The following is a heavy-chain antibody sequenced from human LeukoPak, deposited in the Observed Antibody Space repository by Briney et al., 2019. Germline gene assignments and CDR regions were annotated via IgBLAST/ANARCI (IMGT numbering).Heavy chain of an antibody. J-gene: IGHJ4*02. V-gene: IGHV3-23*01. CDR1: GFTLDRYA. D-gene: IGHD2-15*01. CDR3: AKAPVTTCSGAYCYPFDY. CDR2: ISVSGNT. Sequence: GSLRLSCSTSGFTLDRYAKSRVRQGPRKGLEWVSAISVSGNTYHADSVKGRFTISRDSSKNTLYLQMNSLRAEDAAVYYCAKAPVTTCSGAYCYPFDYWGQGTLVTVSS.